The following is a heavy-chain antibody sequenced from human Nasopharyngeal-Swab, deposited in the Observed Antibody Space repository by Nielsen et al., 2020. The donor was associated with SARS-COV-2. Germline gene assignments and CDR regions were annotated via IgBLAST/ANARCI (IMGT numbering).Heavy chain of an antibody. CDR1: GFTFSRYW. D-gene: IGHD3-16*01. V-gene: IGHV3-74*01. Sequence: GESLKISCAASGFTFSRYWMHWVRQVPGKGLVWVSRIINDETTTRYADSAKGRFTISRDNAKNTLYLQMNSLRAEDTAVYFCATGGRSAFEIWGQGTRVTVSS. CDR2: IINDETTT. CDR3: ATGGRSAFEI. J-gene: IGHJ3*02.